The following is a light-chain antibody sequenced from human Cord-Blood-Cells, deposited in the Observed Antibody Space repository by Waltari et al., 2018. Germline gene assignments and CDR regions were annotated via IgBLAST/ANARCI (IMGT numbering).Light chain of an antibody. CDR2: YDS. CDR3: QVWDSSSDHWV. J-gene: IGLJ3*02. CDR1: NIGSKS. Sequence: SYVLTQPPSVSVAPGKTARITCGGNNIGSKSVHWYQQKPGQAPVLVSYYDSDRPPGITERFSGSNSGNTATLTISRVEAGDEADYYCQVWDSSSDHWVIGGGTKLTVL. V-gene: IGLV3-21*04.